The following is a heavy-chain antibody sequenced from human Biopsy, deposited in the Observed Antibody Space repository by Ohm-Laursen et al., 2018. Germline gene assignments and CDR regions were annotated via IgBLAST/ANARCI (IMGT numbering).Heavy chain of an antibody. J-gene: IGHJ3*02. CDR2: IYYSGST. V-gene: IGHV4-59*01. Sequence: GTLSLTCTVSGVSISTYYWSWIRQSPGRGLEWIAYIYYSGSTDYNPSLKSRVTISLDTSKNQFSLKLSSVTAADTAIYHCAREAIGVATAFDIWGQGTMVTVSS. CDR1: GVSISTYY. CDR3: AREAIGVATAFDI. D-gene: IGHD5-12*01.